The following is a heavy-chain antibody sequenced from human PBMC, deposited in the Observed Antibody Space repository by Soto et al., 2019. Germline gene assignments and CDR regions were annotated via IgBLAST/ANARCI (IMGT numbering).Heavy chain of an antibody. V-gene: IGHV3-30-3*01. Sequence: GSLRLSCADSGFTFRSYAMNWVRQAPCKGLEWVAVISYDGHNKYYADSVKGRFTISRDYSKNTLYLQMNSLRVEDTAVYYCARDAQMATITGYFDYWGPGTLVTVSS. CDR3: ARDAQMATITGYFDY. D-gene: IGHD5-12*01. J-gene: IGHJ4*02. CDR2: ISYDGHNK. CDR1: GFTFRSYA.